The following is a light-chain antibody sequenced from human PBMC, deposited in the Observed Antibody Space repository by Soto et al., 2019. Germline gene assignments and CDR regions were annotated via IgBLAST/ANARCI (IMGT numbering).Light chain of an antibody. CDR1: QSVSSY. CDR2: DGA. V-gene: IGKV3-11*01. CDR3: QQRSDWVT. Sequence: VLTQSPATLSLSPGERATLSCRASQSVSSYLVWYQQKPGQAPRLLIYDGANRATGIPARFSGSGSGTDFTLTISSLEPEDSAVYHCQQRSDWVTFGQGTKLEIK. J-gene: IGKJ2*01.